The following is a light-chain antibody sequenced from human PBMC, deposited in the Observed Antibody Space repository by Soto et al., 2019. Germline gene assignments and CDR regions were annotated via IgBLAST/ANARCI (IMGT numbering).Light chain of an antibody. J-gene: IGKJ1*01. CDR3: LQDYNYPRT. CDR1: QGISND. CDR2: AAS. V-gene: IGKV1-6*01. Sequence: AIQMTQSPSSLSASVVDRVTITYRASQGISNDLGGYQQKPGKAPKLLIYAASSLQSGVPSRFSGSGSGTDCNLTIRSLQPEDFATYYCLQDYNYPRTFGQGTKVDI.